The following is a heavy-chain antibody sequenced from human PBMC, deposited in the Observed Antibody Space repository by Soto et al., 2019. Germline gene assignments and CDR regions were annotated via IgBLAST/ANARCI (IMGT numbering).Heavy chain of an antibody. CDR2: IYYSGST. D-gene: IGHD3-10*01. J-gene: IGHJ3*02. CDR3: AGVWGGAFDI. CDR1: GGSISSGGYY. V-gene: IGHV4-31*03. Sequence: PSETLSLTCTVSGGSISSGGYYWSWIRQHPGKGLEWIGYIYYSGSTYYNPSLKSRVTISVDTSKNQFSLKLSSVTVADTAVYYCAGVWGGAFDIWGQGTMVTVS.